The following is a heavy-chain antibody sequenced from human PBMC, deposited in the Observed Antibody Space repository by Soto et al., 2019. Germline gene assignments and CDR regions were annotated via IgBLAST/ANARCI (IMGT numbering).Heavy chain of an antibody. Sequence: QITLKESGPTLVKPTQTLTLTCTFSGFSLSTSGVGVGWIRQPPGKALEWLALIYWDDDKRYSSSLKSRLTITKESSKNQVVLTITNMDTVDKAKYYCAHFRSVAGTLGYWGQGTLVTVSS. CDR3: AHFRSVAGTLGY. CDR2: IYWDDDK. D-gene: IGHD6-19*01. V-gene: IGHV2-5*02. J-gene: IGHJ4*02. CDR1: GFSLSTSGVG.